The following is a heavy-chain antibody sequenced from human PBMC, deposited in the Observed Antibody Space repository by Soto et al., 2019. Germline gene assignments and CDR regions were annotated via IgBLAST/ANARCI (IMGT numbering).Heavy chain of an antibody. CDR3: ARDIGSYAYGEGY. D-gene: IGHD3-10*01. CDR1: GGSINSYW. V-gene: IGHV4-4*07. J-gene: IGHJ4*02. CDR2: VYSSGTT. Sequence: KTSETLSLTCIVSGGSINSYWCSWIRQPAGKGLEWIGRVYSSGTTDYNPSLNSRATLSVETSKNQFSLKLSSVTAADTAVYYCARDIGSYAYGEGYWGQGIQVTVSS.